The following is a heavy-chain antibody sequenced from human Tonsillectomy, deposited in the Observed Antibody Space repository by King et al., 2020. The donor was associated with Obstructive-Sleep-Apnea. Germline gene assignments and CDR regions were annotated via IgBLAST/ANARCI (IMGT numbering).Heavy chain of an antibody. CDR2: ISAYNVNT. J-gene: IGHJ6*02. Sequence: QLVQSGAEVKKPGASVKVSCKASGYTFTSYGISWVRQAPGQGLEWMGWISAYNVNTNFAQKLQGRVTMTTDTSTSTAYMELRSLRSDDTAVYYCARAARFLEWLNGMDVWGQGTTVTVSS. CDR1: GYTFTSYG. D-gene: IGHD3-3*01. V-gene: IGHV1-18*04. CDR3: ARAARFLEWLNGMDV.